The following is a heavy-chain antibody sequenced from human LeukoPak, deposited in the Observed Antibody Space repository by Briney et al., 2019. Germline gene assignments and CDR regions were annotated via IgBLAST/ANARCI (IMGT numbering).Heavy chain of an antibody. D-gene: IGHD3-22*01. CDR2: IIPKFDTT. CDR3: AREGYYDGHSYYVGAHFDS. CDR1: GGTFSNYA. Sequence: ASVKVSCKASGGTFSNYALSWIRQAPGQGLEWLGIIIPKFDTTTYAERFQDRVTFTADDLTNTAYLELVSLRSEDTAVYYCAREGYYDGHSYYVGAHFDSWGQGTLVTASS. V-gene: IGHV1-69*13. J-gene: IGHJ4*02.